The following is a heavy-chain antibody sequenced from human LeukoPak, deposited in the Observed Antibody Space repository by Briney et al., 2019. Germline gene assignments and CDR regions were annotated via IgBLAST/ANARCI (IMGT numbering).Heavy chain of an antibody. V-gene: IGHV3-30*18. CDR1: GFTFSSYG. D-gene: IGHD3-10*01. J-gene: IGHJ4*02. CDR3: AKGGHYD. CDR2: ISYDGSNK. Sequence: GGSLRLSCAGSGFTFSSYGMHWVRQAPGKGLEWVAVISYDGSNKYYADPVKGRFTISRDNSKNTLYLQMNSLRAEDTAVYYCAKGGHYDWGQGTLVTVSS.